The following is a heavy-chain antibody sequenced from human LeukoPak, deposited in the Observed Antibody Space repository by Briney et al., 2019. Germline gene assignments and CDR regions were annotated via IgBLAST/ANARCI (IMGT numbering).Heavy chain of an antibody. V-gene: IGHV3-30*18. CDR3: AKAFNYFYFDY. J-gene: IGHJ4*02. Sequence: PGRSLRLSCAATGFTFSSYGMHWVRQAPGKGLEWVTIISYDGSNIYYVDSVKGRFTISRDNSKNTLYLQMNSLRAEDTAVYYCAKAFNYFYFDYWGQGTLVTVSS. D-gene: IGHD5-24*01. CDR2: ISYDGSNI. CDR1: GFTFSSYG.